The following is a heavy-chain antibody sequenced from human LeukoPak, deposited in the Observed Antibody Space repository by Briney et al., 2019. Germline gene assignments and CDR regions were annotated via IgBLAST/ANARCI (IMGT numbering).Heavy chain of an antibody. D-gene: IGHD5-24*01. V-gene: IGHV1-18*01. J-gene: IGHJ4*02. Sequence: ASVKVSCKASGYTFTNFGISWVRQAPGQGLEWMGWVSGYSGDTKYAQNFQGRVTMTTDTSTSAAYMELRSLRSDDTAVYYCARDGQRRDGYNFVDYWGQGTLVTVSS. CDR1: GYTFTNFG. CDR2: VSGYSGDT. CDR3: ARDGQRRDGYNFVDY.